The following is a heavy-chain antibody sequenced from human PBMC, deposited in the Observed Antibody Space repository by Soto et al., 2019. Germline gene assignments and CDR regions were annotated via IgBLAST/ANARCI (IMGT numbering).Heavy chain of an antibody. CDR1: GFAISRGYY. CDR3: AREKVGTTFFDN. V-gene: IGHV4-38-2*02. D-gene: IGHD1-1*01. Sequence: SETLSLTCSVSGFAISRGYYWSWVRQPPGKGLEWIGSIYPSVSSYHNPSLATRLRLSIDTSKNQFTLNLTSVTAADAALYFCAREKVGTTFFDNWGQGIQVTVSS. J-gene: IGHJ4*02. CDR2: IYPSVSS.